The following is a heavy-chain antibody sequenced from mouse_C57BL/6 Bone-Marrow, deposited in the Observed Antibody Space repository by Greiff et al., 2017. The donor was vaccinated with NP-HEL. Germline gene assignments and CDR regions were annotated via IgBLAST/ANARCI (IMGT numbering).Heavy chain of an antibody. V-gene: IGHV5-6*01. CDR1: GFTFSSYG. Sequence: EVNVVESGGDLVKPGGSLKLSCAASGFTFSSYGMSWVRQTPDKRLEWVATISSGGSYTYYLDSVKGRFTISRDNAKNTLYLQMSSLKSEDTAMYYCARLYGYDAWFAYWGQGTLVTVSA. J-gene: IGHJ3*01. CDR2: ISSGGSYT. D-gene: IGHD2-2*01. CDR3: ARLYGYDAWFAY.